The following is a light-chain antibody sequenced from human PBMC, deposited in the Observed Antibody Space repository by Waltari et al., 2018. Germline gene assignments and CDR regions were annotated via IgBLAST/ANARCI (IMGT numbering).Light chain of an antibody. J-gene: IGKJ1*01. CDR2: GAS. Sequence: EIVLTQSPGTLSLSPGERATISCMASQSVGRTLAWYQQKPGQAPRLLIYGASNRATGTPDRFSGSGSGTDFSLTISRLDPADFAVYYCQHYVRLPVAFGQGTTVEIK. CDR1: QSVGRT. V-gene: IGKV3-20*01. CDR3: QHYVRLPVA.